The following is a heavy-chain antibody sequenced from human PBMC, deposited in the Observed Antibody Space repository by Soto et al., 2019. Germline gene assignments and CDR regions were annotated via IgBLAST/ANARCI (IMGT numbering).Heavy chain of an antibody. Sequence: EVQLLDSGGGLVQPGGSLRLSCVASGFTFSNYAMSWFRQAPGQGLEWVSFISGSGDNTYPADSVKGRFTISRVNAKNTLYLQMNSLRAEDTAVSDCAKSPLDGRIAAPGFRTKYFDYWGQGTLVTVSS. J-gene: IGHJ4*02. CDR1: GFTFSNYA. V-gene: IGHV3-23*01. CDR3: AKSPLDGRIAAPGFRTKYFDY. D-gene: IGHD6-13*01. CDR2: ISGSGDNT.